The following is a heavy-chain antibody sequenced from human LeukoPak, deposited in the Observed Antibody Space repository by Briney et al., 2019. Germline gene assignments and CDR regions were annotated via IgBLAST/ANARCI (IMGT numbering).Heavy chain of an antibody. J-gene: IGHJ6*04. CDR3: AELGITMIGGV. Sequence: PSETLSLTCAVYGGSFSGYYWSWILQPPGKGLEWIGEINHSGSTNYNPSLKSRVTISVDTSKNQFSLKLSSVTAADTAVYYCAELGITMIGGVWGKGTTVTISS. CDR2: INHSGST. CDR1: GGSFSGYY. D-gene: IGHD3-10*02. V-gene: IGHV4-34*01.